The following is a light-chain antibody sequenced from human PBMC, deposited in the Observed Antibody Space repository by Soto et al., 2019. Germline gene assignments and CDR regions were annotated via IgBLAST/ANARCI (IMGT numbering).Light chain of an antibody. J-gene: IGKJ3*01. CDR1: QSILYSTNNNNY. CDR2: WAS. Sequence: DIVMTQSPDSLAVSLGERATINCKSSQSILYSTNNNNYLAWYQQRPGQPPRLLIHWASTRESGVPDRFSGSGSGTDFTLTISSLQAEDVVVYYCQQYYSSPFTFGPGTKVDIK. V-gene: IGKV4-1*01. CDR3: QQYYSSPFT.